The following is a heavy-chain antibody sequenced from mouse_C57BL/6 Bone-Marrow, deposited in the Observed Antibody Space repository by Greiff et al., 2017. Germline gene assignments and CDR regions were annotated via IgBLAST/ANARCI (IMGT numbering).Heavy chain of an antibody. D-gene: IGHD1-1*01. CDR2: IRSKSNNYAT. CDR1: GFSFNTYA. CDR3: VAVVAERDY. V-gene: IGHV10-1*01. Sequence: DVMLVESGGGLVQPKGSLKLSCAASGFSFNTYAMNWVRQAPGKGLEWVARIRSKSNNYATYYADSVKDRFTTSRDDSESMLYLQMNNLKTEDTAMYYCVAVVAERDYWGQGTSVTVSS. J-gene: IGHJ4*01.